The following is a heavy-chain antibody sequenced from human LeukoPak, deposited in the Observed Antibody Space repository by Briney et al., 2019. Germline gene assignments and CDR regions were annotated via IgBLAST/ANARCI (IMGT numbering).Heavy chain of an antibody. CDR2: IYYSGST. D-gene: IGHD6-6*01. CDR1: GGSISSYY. CDR3: ARVLGGSSSSFDY. Sequence: SETLSLTCTVSGGSISSYYWSWIRQPPGKGLEWIGYIYYSGSTNYNPSLKSRVTISVDTSQNQFSLKLSPVTAADTAVYYCARVLGGSSSSFDYWGQGTLVTVSS. V-gene: IGHV4-59*01. J-gene: IGHJ4*02.